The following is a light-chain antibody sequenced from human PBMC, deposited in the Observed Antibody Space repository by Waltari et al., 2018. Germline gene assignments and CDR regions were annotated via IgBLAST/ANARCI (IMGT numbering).Light chain of an antibody. CDR2: DVN. CDR1: SSAVGDYNY. CDR3: CSYAGSYDYV. V-gene: IGLV2-11*01. J-gene: IGLJ1*01. Sequence: QSALTQPRSVSGSPGQSVTISCTGTSSAVGDYNYVSWYQQHPGKAPKLMIYDVNKRPSGVPGRFSGSKSGNTASLTISGLQAEDEADYYCCSYAGSYDYVFGTGTKVTVL.